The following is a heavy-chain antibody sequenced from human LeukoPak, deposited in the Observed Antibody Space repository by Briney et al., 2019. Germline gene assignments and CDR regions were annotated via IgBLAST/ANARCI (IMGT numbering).Heavy chain of an antibody. J-gene: IGHJ4*02. CDR3: ARISGWYYFDY. V-gene: IGHV4-59*08. Sequence: SETLSLTCTVSGGSISSYYWSGIRQPPGKGLEWIGYIYYSGSTNYNPSLKSRVTISVDTSKNQFSLKLSSVTAADTAVYYCARISGWYYFDYWGQGTLVTISS. D-gene: IGHD6-19*01. CDR1: GGSISSYY. CDR2: IYYSGST.